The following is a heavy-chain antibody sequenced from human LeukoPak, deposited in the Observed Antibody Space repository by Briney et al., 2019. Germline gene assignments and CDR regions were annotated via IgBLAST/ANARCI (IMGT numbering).Heavy chain of an antibody. CDR2: ISAYNGNT. V-gene: IGHV1-18*01. J-gene: IGHJ6*02. CDR1: GYTFTSYG. CDR3: ARAAPPSQLYYYYGMDV. Sequence: AASVKVSCKASGYTFTSYGISWVRQAPGQGLEWMGWISAYNGNTNYAQKLQGRVTMTTDTSTSTAYMELRSLRSDDTAVYYCARAAPPSQLYYYYGMDVWGQGTTVTVSS. D-gene: IGHD6-6*01.